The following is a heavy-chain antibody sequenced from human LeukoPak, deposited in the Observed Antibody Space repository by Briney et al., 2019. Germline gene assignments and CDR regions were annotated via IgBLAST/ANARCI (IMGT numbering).Heavy chain of an antibody. CDR1: GGTFSSYA. J-gene: IGHJ3*02. V-gene: IGHV1-18*01. CDR2: ISAYNGNT. Sequence: ASVKVSCKASGGTFSSYAISWVRQAPGQGLEWMGWISAYNGNTNYAQKLQGRVTMTTDTSTSTAYMELRSLRSDDTAVYYCAIGVYCGGDCPDAFDIWGQGTMVTVSS. D-gene: IGHD2-21*01. CDR3: AIGVYCGGDCPDAFDI.